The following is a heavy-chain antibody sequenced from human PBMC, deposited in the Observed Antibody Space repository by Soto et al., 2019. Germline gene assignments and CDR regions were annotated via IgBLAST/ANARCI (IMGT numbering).Heavy chain of an antibody. CDR2: IYPGDYET. Sequence: PGESLKICCQCSVYTFSNFWIAWVRQLPGKGLEWMGIIYPGDYETRYSPSFHGKVTISADRSIGTAYLQWSSLEASDSAFYFWARSPRSSPYFDYWGQGALVTVS. CDR3: ARSPRSSPYFDY. D-gene: IGHD6-13*01. V-gene: IGHV5-51*01. J-gene: IGHJ4*02. CDR1: VYTFSNFW.